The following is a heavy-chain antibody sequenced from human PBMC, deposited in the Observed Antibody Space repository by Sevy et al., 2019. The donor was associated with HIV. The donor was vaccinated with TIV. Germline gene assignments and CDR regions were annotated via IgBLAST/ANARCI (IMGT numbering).Heavy chain of an antibody. Sequence: ASVKVSCKASGYTFTGYYLHWVRQAPGQGLEWMGWINPNSGGTNYAPKFQGRVTMTRDTSISTASMELSRLRSDDMAVYYYTRSAAEAKNFYCGGDCYSDYWGQGTLVTVSS. D-gene: IGHD2-21*02. CDR3: TRSAAEAKNFYCGGDCYSDY. J-gene: IGHJ4*02. CDR2: INPNSGGT. CDR1: GYTFTGYY. V-gene: IGHV1-2*02.